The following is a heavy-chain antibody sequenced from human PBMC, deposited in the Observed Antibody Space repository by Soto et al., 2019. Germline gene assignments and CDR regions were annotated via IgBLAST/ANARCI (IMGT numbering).Heavy chain of an antibody. V-gene: IGHV4-31*03. CDR1: GGSISSNGYY. Sequence: QVQLQESGPGLVKPSQTLSLTCIVSGGSISSNGYYWNWIRQHPGKGLEWIGYIYHSGSTYYNPSLKSRATISLDTSKYRFSLNLSSVTVADTAMYYCARDGGTAMVLDPWGQGILVTVSS. CDR2: IYHSGST. CDR3: ARDGGTAMVLDP. D-gene: IGHD5-18*01. J-gene: IGHJ5*02.